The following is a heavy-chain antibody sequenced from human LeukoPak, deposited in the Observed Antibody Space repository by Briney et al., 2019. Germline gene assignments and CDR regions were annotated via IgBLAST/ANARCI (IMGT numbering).Heavy chain of an antibody. J-gene: IGHJ4*02. CDR1: GYTFTNYG. V-gene: IGHV1-18*01. D-gene: IGHD6-13*01. Sequence: ASVKVSCTASGYTFTNYGISWVRQAPGQGLEWMGWISGYNGKTNYAQKLQGRVTMTTDTSTSTAYMELRSLRSDDTAVYYCARDTGIAVAGTGDFDYWGQGTLVTVSS. CDR2: ISGYNGKT. CDR3: ARDTGIAVAGTGDFDY.